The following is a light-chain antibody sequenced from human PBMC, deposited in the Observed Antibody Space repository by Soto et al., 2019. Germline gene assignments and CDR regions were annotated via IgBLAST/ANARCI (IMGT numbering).Light chain of an antibody. J-gene: IGLJ1*01. CDR2: EVS. CDR1: SSDVGNYKY. Sequence: QSALTQPASVSGSPGQSITISCTGTSSDVGNYKYVSWYQQHPGKAPKLMIYEVSNRPSGVSNRFSGSKSGNTASLTISGLQAEDETDYYCFSYTRSGTYVLGTGTKVTVL. CDR3: FSYTRSGTYV. V-gene: IGLV2-14*01.